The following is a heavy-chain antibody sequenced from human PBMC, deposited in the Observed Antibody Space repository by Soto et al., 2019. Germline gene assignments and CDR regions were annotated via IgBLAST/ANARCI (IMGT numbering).Heavy chain of an antibody. Sequence: EVQLVESGGGLVQPGGSLRLSCAASGFTFSNSWMHWVRQTPGKGLVCVSRINSDGSATTYADSVKGRFTISRDNAKNTVYLEMNSLRAEDTAVYYCARGTEGSRVWWLTDWGQGTLVTVSS. CDR2: INSDGSAT. J-gene: IGHJ4*02. CDR1: GFTFSNSW. CDR3: ARGTEGSRVWWLTD. D-gene: IGHD5-12*01. V-gene: IGHV3-74*01.